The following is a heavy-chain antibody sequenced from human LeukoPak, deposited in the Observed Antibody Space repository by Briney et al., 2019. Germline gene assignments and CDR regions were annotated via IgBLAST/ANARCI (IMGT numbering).Heavy chain of an antibody. J-gene: IGHJ4*02. CDR1: GFVFSTYA. CDR2: ISGTGDST. Sequence: GGSLRLSCAASGFVFSTYAMSWVRQAPGKGLEWVSAISGTGDSTYHAGSVKGRFTISRDKSKTTLYLQMNSLRAEDTAVYYCAKHDSSAYYFDYWGQGTLVTVSS. V-gene: IGHV3-23*01. D-gene: IGHD3-22*01. CDR3: AKHDSSAYYFDY.